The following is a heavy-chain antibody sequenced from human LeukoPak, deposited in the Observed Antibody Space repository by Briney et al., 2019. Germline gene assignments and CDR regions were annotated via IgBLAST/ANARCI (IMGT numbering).Heavy chain of an antibody. Sequence: GSLRLSCAASGFTFSTYAMSWVRQAPGKGLEWIGEINHSGSTNYNPSLKSRVTISVDTSKNQFSLKLSSVTAADTAVYYCARGGKIVATITRIDYWGQGTLVTVSS. J-gene: IGHJ4*02. V-gene: IGHV4-34*01. CDR3: ARGGKIVATITRIDY. D-gene: IGHD5-12*01. CDR1: GFTFSTYA. CDR2: INHSGST.